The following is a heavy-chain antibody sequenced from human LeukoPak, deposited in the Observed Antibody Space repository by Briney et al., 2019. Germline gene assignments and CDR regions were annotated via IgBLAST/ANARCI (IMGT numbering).Heavy chain of an antibody. CDR2: IYYSGST. CDR1: GGSISSSSYY. V-gene: IGHV4-39*01. Sequence: KASETLSLTRTVSGGSISSSSYYWGWIRQPPGKGLEWIGSIYYSGSTYYNPSLKSRVTISVDTSKNQFSLKLSSVTAADTAVYYCARQSRSSSYPRYFDYWGQGTLVTVSS. D-gene: IGHD3-22*01. J-gene: IGHJ4*02. CDR3: ARQSRSSSYPRYFDY.